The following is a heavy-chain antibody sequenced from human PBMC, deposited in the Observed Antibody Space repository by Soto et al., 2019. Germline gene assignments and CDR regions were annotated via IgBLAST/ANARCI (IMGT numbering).Heavy chain of an antibody. Sequence: QITLKESGPTLVAPTQTLTLTCSFSGFSLTNSGEGVGWFRQAPGTALECLGIIYWDNDRRYNPSLKTRLTITKDSSKNKVVLSMTYMEPADTGTYYCAHGVSYSAWAVGWFGSWGQGTPVTVS. J-gene: IGHJ5*01. CDR2: IYWDNDR. CDR3: AHGVSYSAWAVGWFGS. V-gene: IGHV2-5*02. CDR1: GFSLTNSGEG. D-gene: IGHD2-15*01.